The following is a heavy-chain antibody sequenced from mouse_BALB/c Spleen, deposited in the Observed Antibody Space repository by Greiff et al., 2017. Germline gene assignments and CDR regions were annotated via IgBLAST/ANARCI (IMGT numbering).Heavy chain of an antibody. D-gene: IGHD3-1*01. CDR2: IFPGTGTN. CDR3: ARSSSGYVGAMDY. Sequence: QVQLQQSGAELVKPGASVKLSCKTSGYTFTSYWIQWVKQRPGQGLGWIGEIFPGTGTNYYNEKFKGKATLTIDTSSSTAYMQLSSLTSEDSAVYFCARSSSGYVGAMDYWGQGTSVTVSS. V-gene: IGHV1S132*01. J-gene: IGHJ4*01. CDR1: GYTFTSYW.